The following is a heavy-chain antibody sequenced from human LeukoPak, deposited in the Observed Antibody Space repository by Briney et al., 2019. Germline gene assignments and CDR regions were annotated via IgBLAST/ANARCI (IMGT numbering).Heavy chain of an antibody. J-gene: IGHJ4*02. CDR1: GGSISSYY. V-gene: IGHV4-59*08. Sequence: SETLSLTCTVSGGSISSYYWSWIRQPPGKGLEWIGYIYYSGSTNYNPPLKSRVTISVDTSKNQFSLKLSSVTAADTAVYYCARSRDGYNYPYWGQGTLVTVSS. CDR3: ARSRDGYNYPY. CDR2: IYYSGST. D-gene: IGHD5-24*01.